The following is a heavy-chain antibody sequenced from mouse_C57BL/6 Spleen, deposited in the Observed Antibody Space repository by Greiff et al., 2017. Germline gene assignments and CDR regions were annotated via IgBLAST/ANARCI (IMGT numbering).Heavy chain of an antibody. CDR1: GYAFSSYW. Sequence: VKLMESGAELVKPGASVKISCKASGYAFSSYWMNWVKQRPGKGLEWIGQIYPGDGDTNYNGKFKGKATLTADKSSSTAYMQLSSLTSEDSAVYFCAIGDYYYAMDYWGQGTSVTVSS. D-gene: IGHD2-13*01. V-gene: IGHV1-80*01. CDR2: IYPGDGDT. CDR3: AIGDYYYAMDY. J-gene: IGHJ4*01.